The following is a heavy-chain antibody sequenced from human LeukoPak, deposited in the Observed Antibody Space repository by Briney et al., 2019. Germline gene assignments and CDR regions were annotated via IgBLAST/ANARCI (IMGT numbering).Heavy chain of an antibody. J-gene: IGHJ5*02. CDR3: ERQGTHCSSTSCYDSGDWFDP. Sequence: SETLSLTCTVSGGSISSSSYYWGWIRQPPGKGLEWIGSIYYSWSTYYNPSLKSRVTISVDTSKNQFSLKLRSVTAADTAVYYCERQGTHCSSTSCYDSGDWFDPWGQGTLVTVSS. CDR1: GGSISSSSYY. V-gene: IGHV4-39*01. CDR2: IYYSWST. D-gene: IGHD2-2*01.